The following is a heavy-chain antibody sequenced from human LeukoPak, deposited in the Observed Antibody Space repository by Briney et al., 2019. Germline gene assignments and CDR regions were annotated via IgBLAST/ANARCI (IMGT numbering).Heavy chain of an antibody. D-gene: IGHD6-19*01. CDR2: ISGSGGST. CDR1: GFTFSGYA. CDR3: AKDSWTSGWLDY. Sequence: GGSLRLSCAASGFTFSGYAMSWVRQAPGKGLEWVSAISGSGGSTYYADSVKGRFTISRDNSKNSLYLQMNSLRAEDTAVYYCAKDSWTSGWLDYWDPGTLVTVSS. V-gene: IGHV3-23*01. J-gene: IGHJ4*02.